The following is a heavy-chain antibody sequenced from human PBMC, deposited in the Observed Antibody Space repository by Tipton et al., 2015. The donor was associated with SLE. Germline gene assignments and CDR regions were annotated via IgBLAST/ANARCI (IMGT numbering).Heavy chain of an antibody. Sequence: TLSLTCTVSGVSIRSHYWSWIRQSTGKGLEWIGYMYNNERTKYNISLESRVTMSVETSKNQFTLRLTSVTAADTSVYYCARTLGAIAHTVYDAFDIWGQGKMVTFSS. V-gene: IGHV4-59*11. J-gene: IGHJ3*02. D-gene: IGHD1-26*01. CDR1: GVSIRSHY. CDR2: MYNNERT. CDR3: ARTLGAIAHTVYDAFDI.